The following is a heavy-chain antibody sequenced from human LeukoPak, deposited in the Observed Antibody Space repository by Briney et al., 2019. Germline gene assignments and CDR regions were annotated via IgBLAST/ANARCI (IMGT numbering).Heavy chain of an antibody. Sequence: PGGSLRLSCAASRFTFSIFAMNWVRQAPGKGGEWLSYISSSSSTIYYADSVKGRFAISRDSAKNSLHLQMNSLRAEDTAVYYCARGLGIWGQGTMVTVSS. CDR3: ARGLGI. J-gene: IGHJ3*02. CDR2: ISSSSSTI. D-gene: IGHD1-26*01. V-gene: IGHV3-48*04. CDR1: RFTFSIFA.